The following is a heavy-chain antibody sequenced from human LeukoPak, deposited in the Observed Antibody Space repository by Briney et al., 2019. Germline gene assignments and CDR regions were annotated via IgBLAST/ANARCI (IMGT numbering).Heavy chain of an antibody. CDR1: GYTFTGSGWY. Sequence: VASVKVSCKASGYTFTGSGWYLYWLRQAPGQGLECVGWLHPNNGATGYAQKFQGRVAMTTDTSISTAYVELSRLRPDDTAIYYCARDGPAQMVDFDYWGQGTLVTVSS. J-gene: IGHJ4*02. V-gene: IGHV1-2*02. CDR2: LHPNNGAT. D-gene: IGHD3-10*01. CDR3: ARDGPAQMVDFDY.